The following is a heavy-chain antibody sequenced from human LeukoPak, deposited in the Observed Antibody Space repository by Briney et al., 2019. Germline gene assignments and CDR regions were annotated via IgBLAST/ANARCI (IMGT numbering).Heavy chain of an antibody. V-gene: IGHV4-4*07. CDR1: GGSISSYY. Sequence: SETLSLTCTVSGGSISSYYWSWSRQPAGRGLEWIGRIYTSGSTNYNPSLKSRVTMSVDTSKNQFSLKLSSVTAADTAVYYCARDMIVVPRDAFDIWGQGTTVTVSS. D-gene: IGHD3-22*01. J-gene: IGHJ3*02. CDR2: IYTSGST. CDR3: ARDMIVVPRDAFDI.